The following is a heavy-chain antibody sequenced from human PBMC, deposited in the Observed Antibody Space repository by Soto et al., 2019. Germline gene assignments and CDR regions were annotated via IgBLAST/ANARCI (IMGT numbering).Heavy chain of an antibody. CDR1: GFTFSSYG. V-gene: IGHV3-30*18. D-gene: IGHD6-13*01. CDR2: ISYDGSNK. CDR3: AKDEAAGLYYYYGMDV. J-gene: IGHJ6*02. Sequence: QVQLVESGGGVVQPGRSLRLSCAASGFTFSSYGMHWVRQAPGKGLEWVAVISYDGSNKYYADSVKGRFTISRDNSKNTLYLQMNSLRAADTAVYYCAKDEAAGLYYYYGMDVWGQGTTVTVSS.